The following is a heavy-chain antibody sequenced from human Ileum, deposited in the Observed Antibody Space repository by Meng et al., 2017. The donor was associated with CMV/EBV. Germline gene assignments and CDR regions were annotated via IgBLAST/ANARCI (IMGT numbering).Heavy chain of an antibody. Sequence: QVPVHQVGAGLLKPSGTLSLTCAVYSGSFSDFFWGWIRQPPGKGMEWIGESSHSGNTKYNPSLKSRVTISVDASKNQFSLNMRSVTAADTAVYYCARGRDFWWEMDYTGQGTLVTVSS. CDR3: ARGRDFWWEMDY. D-gene: IGHD1-26*01. CDR1: SGSFSDFF. J-gene: IGHJ4*02. V-gene: IGHV4-34*01. CDR2: SSHSGNT.